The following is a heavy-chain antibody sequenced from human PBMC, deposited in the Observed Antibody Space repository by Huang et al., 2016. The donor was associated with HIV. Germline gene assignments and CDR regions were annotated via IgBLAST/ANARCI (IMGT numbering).Heavy chain of an antibody. V-gene: IGHV3-7*01. CDR3: ARGFQAKPGDY. CDR1: GFTFRSYW. Sequence: EVHLVESGGGLVRPGRSLRLSCAASGFTFRSYWMNWVRQAPGRGLEWVANINLDGSERFYVDSVRGRVSISRDNGNNSVSLHLNSLKPEDTGIYYCARGFQAKPGDYWGQGALVIVSS. CDR2: INLDGSER. J-gene: IGHJ4*02.